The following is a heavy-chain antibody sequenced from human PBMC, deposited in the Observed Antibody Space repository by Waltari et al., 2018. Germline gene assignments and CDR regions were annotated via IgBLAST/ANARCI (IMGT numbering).Heavy chain of an antibody. J-gene: IGHJ4*02. D-gene: IGHD2-2*01. V-gene: IGHV3-21*01. CDR3: VRENCSVTSCFKHFDY. CDR1: GLSFGTYN. Sequence: EGQLVESGGGLVKPGGSLRLSCAASGLSFGTYNMNWVRQDPGKGLEWVSYISSSSAYKYYADSVKGRFAISRDNAKNLLFLQMNSLRADDTAVYYCVRENCSVTSCFKHFDYWGRGILDTVSS. CDR2: ISSSSAYK.